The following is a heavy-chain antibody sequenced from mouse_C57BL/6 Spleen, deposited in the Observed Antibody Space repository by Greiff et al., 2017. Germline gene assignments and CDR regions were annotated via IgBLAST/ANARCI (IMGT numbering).Heavy chain of an antibody. CDR1: GFTFSDYG. CDR3: ARGRYGSRNWYFDV. V-gene: IGHV5-17*01. CDR2: ISSGSSTI. J-gene: IGHJ1*03. D-gene: IGHD1-1*01. Sequence: EVKVEESGGGLVKPGGSLKLSCAASGFTFSDYGMHWVRQAPEKGLEWVAYISSGSSTIYYADTVKGRFTISRDNAKNTLFLQMTSLRSEDTAMYYCARGRYGSRNWYFDVWGTGTTVTVSS.